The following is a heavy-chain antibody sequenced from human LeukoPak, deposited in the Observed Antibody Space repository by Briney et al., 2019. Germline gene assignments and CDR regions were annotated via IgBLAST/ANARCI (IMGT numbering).Heavy chain of an antibody. J-gene: IGHJ2*01. CDR1: GGSISSSSYY. V-gene: IGHV4-39*07. CDR3: ARDGRSGVGAPDWYFDL. CDR2: IYYSGST. Sequence: SETLSLTCTVSGGSISSSSYYWGWIRQPPGKGLEWIGSIYYSGSTYYNPSLKSRVTISVDTSKNQFSLRLNSVTAADTAVYYCARDGRSGVGAPDWYFDLWGRGTLVTVSS. D-gene: IGHD1-26*01.